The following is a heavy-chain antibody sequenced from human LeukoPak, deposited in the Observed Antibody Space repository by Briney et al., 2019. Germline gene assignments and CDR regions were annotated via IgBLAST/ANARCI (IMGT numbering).Heavy chain of an antibody. CDR1: GGSISSYY. Sequence: SETLSLTCTVSGGSISSYYWSWIRQPPGKGLEWIGYIYYSGSTNYNPSLKNRVTMSVDTSNNQFSLKLSSVTAADTAVYYCARENTMVRGAFDAFDIWGQGTMVNVSS. D-gene: IGHD3-10*01. J-gene: IGHJ3*02. CDR2: IYYSGST. CDR3: ARENTMVRGAFDAFDI. V-gene: IGHV4-59*01.